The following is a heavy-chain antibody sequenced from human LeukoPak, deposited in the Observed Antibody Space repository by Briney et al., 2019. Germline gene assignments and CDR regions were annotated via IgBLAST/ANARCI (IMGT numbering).Heavy chain of an antibody. CDR1: GFTFSSYA. J-gene: IGHJ4*02. CDR3: AKGADIVVVSAANAQFDY. V-gene: IGHV3-23*01. D-gene: IGHD2-2*01. CDR2: ISGSGGST. Sequence: GGSLRLSCAASGFTFSSYAMSWVRQAPGKGLEWVSAISGSGGSTYYADSVKGRFTISRDNSKNTLYLQMNSLRAEDTAVYYCAKGADIVVVSAANAQFDYWGQGTLVTVSS.